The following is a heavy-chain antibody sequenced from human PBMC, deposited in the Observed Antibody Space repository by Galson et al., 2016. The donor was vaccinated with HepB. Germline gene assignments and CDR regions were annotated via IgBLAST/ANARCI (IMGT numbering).Heavy chain of an antibody. D-gene: IGHD3-22*01. V-gene: IGHV4-4*07. CDR1: GGSINSYY. CDR3: ATTLDSSDYFESSDAFDI. CDR2: IYNSGYT. Sequence: SETLSLTCTVSGGSINSYYWSWIRQPAGKGLEWIGRIYNSGYTDYNPSLKSRVTMSVDTSINQFSLRLNSVTAADTAVYYCATTLDSSDYFESSDAFDIWGQGTMVTVSS. J-gene: IGHJ3*02.